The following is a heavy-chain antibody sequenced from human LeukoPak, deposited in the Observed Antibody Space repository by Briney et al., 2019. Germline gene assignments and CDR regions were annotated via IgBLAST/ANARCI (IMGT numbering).Heavy chain of an antibody. V-gene: IGHV3-23*01. J-gene: IGHJ4*02. CDR3: AKAYYDLWSGYLDY. CDR1: GFTFRSYA. D-gene: IGHD3-3*01. CDR2: ISGSGDST. Sequence: GGSLRLSCAASGFTFRSYAMSWVRQAPGKGLEWVSGISGSGDSTYYADSVKGRFTVSRDNSKSTLYLQMNSLRAEDTAVYYCAKAYYDLWSGYLDYWGQGAPVTVSS.